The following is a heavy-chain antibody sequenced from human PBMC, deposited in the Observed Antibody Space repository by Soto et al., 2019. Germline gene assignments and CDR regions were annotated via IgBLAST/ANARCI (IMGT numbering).Heavy chain of an antibody. V-gene: IGHV4-4*07. CDR3: SRGGIQLSYAFDY. J-gene: IGHJ4*02. CDR2: IYTSGST. Sequence: SETLSLTCSVSGTSVSNYYWSWIRQPAGKGLEHIGRIYTSGSTSYNPSLKSRVTMSMDTSQTQIYLNLTSVTAADTAVYYCSRGGIQLSYAFDYWGQGIQVTVSS. CDR1: GTSVSNYY. D-gene: IGHD5-18*01.